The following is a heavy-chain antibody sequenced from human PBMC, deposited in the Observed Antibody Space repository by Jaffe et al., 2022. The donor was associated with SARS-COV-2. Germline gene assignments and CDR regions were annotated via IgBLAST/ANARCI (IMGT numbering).Heavy chain of an antibody. D-gene: IGHD3-10*01. Sequence: QVQLLESGGGVVQPERSLRLSCAASGFIFSSYAMHWVRQAPGKGLEWVAVISSDGRNKFQADSVKGRFSISRDNSKSTLYLQMNSLRVEDTAVYYCARYGSGSFYFYYYYMDVWGKGTTVTVSS. CDR3: ARYGSGSFYFYYYYMDV. CDR1: GFIFSSYA. V-gene: IGHV3-30*04. CDR2: ISSDGRNK. J-gene: IGHJ6*03.